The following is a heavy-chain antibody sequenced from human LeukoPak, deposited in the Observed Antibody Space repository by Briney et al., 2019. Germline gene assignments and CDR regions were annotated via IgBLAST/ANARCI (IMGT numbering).Heavy chain of an antibody. D-gene: IGHD2-8*01. CDR1: GGTFSSYA. CDR3: ARESRGYCTNGVCYTSEHLDY. J-gene: IGHJ4*02. Sequence: ASVKVSCKASGGTFSSYAISWVRQAPGQGLEWMGWISAYNGNTNYAQKLQGRVTMTTDTSTSTAYMELRSLRSDDTALYYCARESRGYCTNGVCYTSEHLDYWGQGTLVTVSS. V-gene: IGHV1-18*01. CDR2: ISAYNGNT.